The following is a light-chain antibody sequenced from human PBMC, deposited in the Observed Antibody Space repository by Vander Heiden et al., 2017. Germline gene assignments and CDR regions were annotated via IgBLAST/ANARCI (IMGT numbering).Light chain of an antibody. CDR2: AAS. J-gene: IGKJ3*01. CDR3: QQSYSTPFT. V-gene: IGKV1-39*01. CDR1: ESVNSY. Sequence: DIQMTQSPSSLSASVGDRVTITCRASESVNSYLNWYQQMPGKAPKLLIYAASRLQSGVSSRFSGSGSGTDFSVTISGLQPEDSATCYCQQSYSTPFTFGPGT.